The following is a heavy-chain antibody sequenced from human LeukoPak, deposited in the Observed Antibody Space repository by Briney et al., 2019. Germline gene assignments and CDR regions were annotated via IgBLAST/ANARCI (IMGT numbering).Heavy chain of an antibody. V-gene: IGHV1-18*01. J-gene: IGHJ4*02. D-gene: IGHD5-18*01. CDR3: ARGGYSYGYMGYSDY. CDR2: ISAYNGNT. Sequence: ASVKVSCKASGYTFNYYGINWVRQAPGQGLEWMGWISAYNGNTNYAQNLQGRVTMTTDTSTSTAYMELRSLRSDDTDLYYCARGGYSYGYMGYSDYWGQGTLVTVSS. CDR1: GYTFNYYG.